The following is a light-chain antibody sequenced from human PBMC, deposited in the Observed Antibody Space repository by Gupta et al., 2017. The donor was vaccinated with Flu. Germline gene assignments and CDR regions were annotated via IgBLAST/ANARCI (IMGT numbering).Light chain of an antibody. CDR1: QGISSY. J-gene: IGKJ4*01. Sequence: PSSLSASTGDRVTITCRASQGISSYLAWYQQKPGKAPKLLIYAASTLQSGVPSRFSGSGSGTEFTLTISCLQSEDFATYYCQQYYRYLLTFGGGTKVEIK. CDR2: AAS. CDR3: QQYYRYLLT. V-gene: IGKV1-8*01.